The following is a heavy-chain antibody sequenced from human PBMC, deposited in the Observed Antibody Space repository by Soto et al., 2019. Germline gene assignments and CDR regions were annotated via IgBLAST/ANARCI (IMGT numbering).Heavy chain of an antibody. J-gene: IGHJ6*02. CDR2: IYYSGST. D-gene: IGHD3-3*01. V-gene: IGHV4-30-4*01. Sequence: SETLSLTCTVSGGSISSGDYYWSWIRQPPGKGLEWIGYIYYSGSTYYNPSLKSRVTISVDTSKNQFSLKLSSVTAADTAVYYCARDRGRTYYDFWSGPLSYYYGMDVWGQGTTVTVSS. CDR1: GGSISSGDYY. CDR3: ARDRGRTYYDFWSGPLSYYYGMDV.